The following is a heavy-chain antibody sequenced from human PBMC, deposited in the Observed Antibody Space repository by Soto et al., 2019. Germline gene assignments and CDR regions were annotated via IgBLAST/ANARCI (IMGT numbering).Heavy chain of an antibody. CDR3: ARGAYYDILTGVTLDY. J-gene: IGHJ4*02. V-gene: IGHV4-30-2*01. CDR1: GGSISSGGYS. CDR2: MYHSGST. D-gene: IGHD3-9*01. Sequence: SETLSLTCAVSGGSISSGGYSWSWIRQPPGKGLEWIGYMYHSGSTYYNPSLKSRVTISVDTSKNQFSLKLSSVTAADTAVYYRARGAYYDILTGVTLDYWGQGTLVTVSS.